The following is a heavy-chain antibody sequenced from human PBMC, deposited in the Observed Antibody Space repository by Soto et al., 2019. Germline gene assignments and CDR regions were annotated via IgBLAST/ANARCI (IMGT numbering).Heavy chain of an antibody. J-gene: IGHJ4*02. V-gene: IGHV1-69*17. CDR2: ITPTLNIA. Sequence: QLQLVQSGAEVREPGSSVKVSCKASGGTFSSYTVIWERQAPRQGLEWMGGITPTLNIAKYAVRFQGRVTITADQSTSTVNMHLSRLSSEDTAVYFCTRGYYSGSNPSSFAYWGQGTLVAVSS. CDR1: GGTFSSYT. D-gene: IGHD1-26*01. CDR3: TRGYYSGSNPSSFAY.